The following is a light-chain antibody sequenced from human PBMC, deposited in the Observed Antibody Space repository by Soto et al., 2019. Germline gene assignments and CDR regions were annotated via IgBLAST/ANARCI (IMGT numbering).Light chain of an antibody. V-gene: IGKV3D-15*01. J-gene: IGKJ1*01. Sequence: EIVMTQSPATLSVSPGERATLSCRASQSVSSNLAWYQQKPGQAPRLLIYGASNRATGIPARFSGSGSGTEFALTISSLQSEDFAVYYCQQYNNWSRTFGQGTKVDIK. CDR3: QQYNNWSRT. CDR1: QSVSSN. CDR2: GAS.